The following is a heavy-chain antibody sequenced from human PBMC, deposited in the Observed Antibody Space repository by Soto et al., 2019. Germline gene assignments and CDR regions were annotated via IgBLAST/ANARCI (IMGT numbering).Heavy chain of an antibody. D-gene: IGHD3-3*01. J-gene: IGHJ6*02. CDR1: GYTFTGYY. CDR2: INPNSGGT. Sequence: ASVKVSCKASGYTFTGYYMHWVRQAPGQGLEWMGWINPNSGGTNYAQKFQGRVTMTRDTSISTAYMELSRLRSDDTAVYYCARSVYDFWSGQVVYYSYGMDVWGQGTTVTVSS. CDR3: ARSVYDFWSGQVVYYSYGMDV. V-gene: IGHV1-2*02.